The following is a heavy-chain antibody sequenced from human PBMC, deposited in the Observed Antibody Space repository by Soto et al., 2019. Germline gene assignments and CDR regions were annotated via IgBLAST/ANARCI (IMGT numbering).Heavy chain of an antibody. J-gene: IGHJ4*02. Sequence: EVQLLESGGGLVQPGGSLRLTCAASGLSLSSDAVSWVRQAPGKGLEWVSSLSSSGDRTYYADSVKGRFTISRDHSKDTLSLQMNSLRAEDTAVYYCAKAPRTYDFPYYFDSWGQGTLVTVAS. D-gene: IGHD3-22*01. CDR2: LSSSGDRT. CDR3: AKAPRTYDFPYYFDS. CDR1: GLSLSSDA. V-gene: IGHV3-23*01.